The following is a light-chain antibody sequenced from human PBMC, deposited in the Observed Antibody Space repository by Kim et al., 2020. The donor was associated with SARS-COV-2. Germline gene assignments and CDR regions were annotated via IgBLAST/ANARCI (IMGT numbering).Light chain of an antibody. J-gene: IGKJ3*01. CDR1: QRGSCSY. V-gene: IGKV3-20*01. Sequence: PGERATLSCRASQRGSCSYLAWYQQKPGQAPRLLICGASSRGTGVPERFSGSGSGTDFTLTISRLEPEDFAVYYCQQYGSSPFTFGPGTKVDIK. CDR3: QQYGSSPFT. CDR2: GAS.